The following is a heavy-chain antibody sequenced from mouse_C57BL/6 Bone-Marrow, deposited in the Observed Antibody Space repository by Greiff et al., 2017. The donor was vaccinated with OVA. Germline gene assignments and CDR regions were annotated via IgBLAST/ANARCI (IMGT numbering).Heavy chain of an antibody. CDR2: IDPETGGT. D-gene: IGHD2-5*01. V-gene: IGHV1-15*01. J-gene: IGHJ4*01. CDR3: ARGYSNYYAMDY. Sequence: QVQLQQSGAELVRPGASVTLSCKASGYTFIDYEMHWVKQTPVHGLEWIGAIDPETGGTAYNQKFKGKAILTADKSSSTAYMELRSLTSEDSAVYYCARGYSNYYAMDYWGQGTSVTVSS. CDR1: GYTFIDYE.